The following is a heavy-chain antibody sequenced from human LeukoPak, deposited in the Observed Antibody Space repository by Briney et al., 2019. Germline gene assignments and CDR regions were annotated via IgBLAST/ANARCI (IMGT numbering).Heavy chain of an antibody. D-gene: IGHD5-18*01. J-gene: IGHJ5*02. V-gene: IGHV1-69*04. Sequence: ASVKVSCKASGGTFSSYAISWVRQAPGQGLEWMGRIIPILGIANYAQKFQGRVTITADKSTSTAYMELSSLRSEDTAVYYCARIGSGSAMVPGGFDPWGQGTLVTVSS. CDR2: IIPILGIA. CDR3: ARIGSGSAMVPGGFDP. CDR1: GGTFSSYA.